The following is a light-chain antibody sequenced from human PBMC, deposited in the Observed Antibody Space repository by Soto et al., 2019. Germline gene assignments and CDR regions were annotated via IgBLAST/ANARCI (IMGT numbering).Light chain of an antibody. CDR1: QSVSSY. J-gene: IGKJ5*01. Sequence: EIVLTHSPATLSLSPGERATLSFRASQSVSSYLAWYQQKPGQAPRLLIYDASNRATRIPARFSGSGSGTDFTLTIRSLEPEDFAVYYCQQSSNWPPINFGQGTRREIK. CDR3: QQSSNWPPIN. CDR2: DAS. V-gene: IGKV3-11*01.